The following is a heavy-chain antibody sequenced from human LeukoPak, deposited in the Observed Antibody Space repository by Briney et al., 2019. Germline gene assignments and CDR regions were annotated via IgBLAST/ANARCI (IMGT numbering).Heavy chain of an antibody. Sequence: ASVKVSCKASGYTFTSYGISWVRQAPGQGLEWMGWISAYNGNTNYAQKFQGRVTMTRDTSTSTVYMELSSLRSEDTAVYYCARAQDYGDYRRFDYWGQGTLVTVSS. J-gene: IGHJ4*02. V-gene: IGHV1-18*01. D-gene: IGHD4-17*01. CDR2: ISAYNGNT. CDR1: GYTFTSYG. CDR3: ARAQDYGDYRRFDY.